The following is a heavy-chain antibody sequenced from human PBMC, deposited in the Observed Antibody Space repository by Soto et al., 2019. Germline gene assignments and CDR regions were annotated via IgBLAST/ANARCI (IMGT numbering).Heavy chain of an antibody. V-gene: IGHV4-31*03. CDR3: ARSPGDSSGYWVS. D-gene: IGHD3-22*01. CDR1: GGSISSGGYY. J-gene: IGHJ4*02. Sequence: SETLSLTCTVSGGSISSGGYYWIWIRQHPGKGLEWIGYIYHSGTTYYNPSLKSRVTISVDTSKNQFSLKLTSVTAADTAVYYCARSPGDSSGYWVSWGQGTLVTVS. CDR2: IYHSGTT.